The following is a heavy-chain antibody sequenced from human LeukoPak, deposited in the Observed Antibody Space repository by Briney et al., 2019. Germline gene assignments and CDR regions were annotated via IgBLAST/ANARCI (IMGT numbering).Heavy chain of an antibody. V-gene: IGHV4-34*01. J-gene: IGHJ4*02. D-gene: IGHD5-18*01. CDR2: INHSGST. CDR1: GGSFSGYY. CDR3: ARGYSYGSGLDY. Sequence: PSETLSLTCAVYGGSFSGYYWSWIRQPPGKGLEWIGEINHSGSTNYNPSLKSRVTISVDTSKNQFSLKLSSVTAADTAVYYCARGYSYGSGLDYWGQGTLVTVSS.